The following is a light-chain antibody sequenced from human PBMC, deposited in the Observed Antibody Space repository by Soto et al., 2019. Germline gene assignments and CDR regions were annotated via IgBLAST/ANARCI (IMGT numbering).Light chain of an antibody. CDR2: LNSDGSH. CDR1: SGHSSYA. J-gene: IGLJ2*01. V-gene: IGLV4-69*01. Sequence: QLVLTQSPSASASLGASVKLTCTLSSGHSSYAIAWHQQQPEKGPRYLMKLNSDGSHSKGDGIPDRFSGSSSGAERYLTISSLQSEDEADYDCKTWVTGIVVFGGGTKLTVL. CDR3: KTWVTGIVV.